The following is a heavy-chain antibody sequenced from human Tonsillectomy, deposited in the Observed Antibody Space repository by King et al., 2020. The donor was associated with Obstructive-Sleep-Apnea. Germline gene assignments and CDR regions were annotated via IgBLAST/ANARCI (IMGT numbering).Heavy chain of an antibody. J-gene: IGHJ4*02. CDR3: AKGWGNYFDY. Sequence: QLVQSGGGVVQPGGSLRLSCAASGFTFINYGMHWVRQAPGKGLEWVAFIRYDGSHKYYSDSVKGRFTISRDNAKNTLDLQMNSLGAEDTAMYYCAKGWGNYFDYWGQGTLVTVSS. CDR2: IRYDGSHK. V-gene: IGHV3-30*02. D-gene: IGHD7-27*01. CDR1: GFTFINYG.